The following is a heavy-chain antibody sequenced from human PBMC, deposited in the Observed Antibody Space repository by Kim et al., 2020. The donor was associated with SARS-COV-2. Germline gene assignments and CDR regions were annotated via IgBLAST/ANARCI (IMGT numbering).Heavy chain of an antibody. CDR1: GFTFSSYW. CDR3: ARAVQPGGVAVAGWRDY. D-gene: IGHD6-19*01. V-gene: IGHV3-7*01. Sequence: GGSLRLSCAASGFTFSSYWMSWVRQAPGKGLEWVANIKQDGSEKYYVDSVKGRFTISRDNAKNSLYLQMNSLRAEDTAVYYCARAVQPGGVAVAGWRDYWGQGTLVTVSS. J-gene: IGHJ4*02. CDR2: IKQDGSEK.